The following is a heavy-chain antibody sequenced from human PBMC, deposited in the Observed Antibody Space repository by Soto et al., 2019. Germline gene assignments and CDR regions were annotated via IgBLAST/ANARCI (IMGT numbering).Heavy chain of an antibody. J-gene: IGHJ4*02. CDR3: ARRYGSCFDY. V-gene: IGHV4-59*08. CDR2: IYYSGST. D-gene: IGHD5-18*01. Sequence: SETLSLTCTVSGGTISSYYWSWIRQPPGKGLEWIGYIYYSGSTNYNPSLKSRVTISVDTSKNQFSLKLSSVTAADTDVYYCARRYGSCFDYWGQGTLVTVSS. CDR1: GGTISSYY.